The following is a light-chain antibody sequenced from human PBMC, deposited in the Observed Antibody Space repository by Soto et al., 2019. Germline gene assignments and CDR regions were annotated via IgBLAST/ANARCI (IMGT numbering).Light chain of an antibody. Sequence: EIVLTQSPGTLSLSPEERATLSCRASQSVSNSYLAWYQQKPGQAPRLLIYGASNRATGIPDRFSGSGSGTDFTLTISRLEPEDFAVYYCQQYGSSFRTFGQGTKVEIK. J-gene: IGKJ1*01. V-gene: IGKV3-20*01. CDR2: GAS. CDR3: QQYGSSFRT. CDR1: QSVSNSY.